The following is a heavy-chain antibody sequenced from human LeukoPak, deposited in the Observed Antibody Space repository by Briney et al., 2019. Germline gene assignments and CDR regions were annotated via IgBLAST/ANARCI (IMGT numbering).Heavy chain of an antibody. CDR2: INYSGST. CDR3: ARDNYDYVWGCYQNFDY. D-gene: IGHD3-16*02. Sequence: PSETLSLTCAVYGGSFSGYYWSWIRQPPGKGLEWIGEINYSGSTNYNPSLKSRVTISVDTSKNQFSLKLSSVTAADTAVYYCARDNYDYVWGCYQNFDYWGQGTLVTVSS. V-gene: IGHV4-34*01. J-gene: IGHJ4*02. CDR1: GGSFSGYY.